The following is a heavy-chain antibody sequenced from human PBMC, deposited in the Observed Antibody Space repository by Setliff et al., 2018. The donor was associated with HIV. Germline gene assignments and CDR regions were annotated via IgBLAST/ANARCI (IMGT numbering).Heavy chain of an antibody. CDR2: ISSSGNTI. J-gene: IGHJ4*02. CDR1: GFTFSTYA. CDR3: ARDRIWQQSDH. D-gene: IGHD6-13*01. Sequence: GGSLRLSCATSGFTFSTYAMNWIRQAPGKGLEWVSYISSSGNTIYYADSVKGRLTISRDNAKNSLYLQMNSLRAEDTAVYYCARDRIWQQSDHWGQGTLVTVSS. V-gene: IGHV3-48*04.